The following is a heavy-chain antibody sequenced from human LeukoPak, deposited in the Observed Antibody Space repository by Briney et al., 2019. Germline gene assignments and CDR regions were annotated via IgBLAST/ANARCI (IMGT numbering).Heavy chain of an antibody. CDR2: IDPSDSYT. V-gene: IGHV5-10-1*01. Sequence: NRGESLKISCKGSGYSFTTYWISWVPQMPGKGVEWIGRIDPSDSYTNYSPSFQGHVTISADKSFSTAYLQWTSLKASDTAMYYCARHAKAYGSSCDYWGQGTLVTVSS. CDR3: ARHAKAYGSSCDY. D-gene: IGHD6-13*01. CDR1: GYSFTTYW. J-gene: IGHJ4*02.